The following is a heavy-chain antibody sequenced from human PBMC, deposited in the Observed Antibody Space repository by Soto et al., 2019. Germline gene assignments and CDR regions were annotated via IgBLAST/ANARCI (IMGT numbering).Heavy chain of an antibody. J-gene: IGHJ4*02. V-gene: IGHV3-7*02. CDR3: ARGTMVRGTLDPGISGPLDY. CDR1: GFTLSAYW. CDR2: INRDGSKK. Sequence: EVQLEESGGDLVQPGGSLRLSCAASGFTLSAYWMTWVRQAPGKGLEWVANINRDGSKKSYLDSVRGRFTISRDNVGNSLYLQMNNLGAGDTAVYYCARGTMVRGTLDPGISGPLDYWGQGTLVAVSS. D-gene: IGHD3-10*01.